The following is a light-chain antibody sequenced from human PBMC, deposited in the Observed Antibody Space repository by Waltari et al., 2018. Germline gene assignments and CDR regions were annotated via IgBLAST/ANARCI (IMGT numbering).Light chain of an antibody. Sequence: QSALTQPASVSGSPGQSITISCTGTSSDVGGYNSLSWYQQHPGKAPKLMIYEVHNRPSGLSNRSSGYKSGNTASLTTSGLQADDEADYYCSSYTRSGPLFGGGTKLTVL. CDR3: SSYTRSGPL. J-gene: IGLJ3*02. CDR1: SSDVGGYNS. CDR2: EVH. V-gene: IGLV2-14*01.